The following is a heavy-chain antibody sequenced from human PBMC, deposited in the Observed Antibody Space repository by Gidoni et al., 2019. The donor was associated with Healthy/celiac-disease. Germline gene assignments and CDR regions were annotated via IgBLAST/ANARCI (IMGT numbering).Heavy chain of an antibody. CDR1: GFTFSSYA. J-gene: IGHJ4*02. V-gene: IGHV3-23*04. Sequence: EVQLVESGGGLVQPGGSLRLSCAASGFTFSSYAMSWVRQAPGKGLEWVSAISGSGGSTYYADSVKGRFTISRDNSKNTLYLQMNSLRAEDTAVYYCAKTGLYWSGATKGFDYWGQGTLVTVSS. D-gene: IGHD1-26*01. CDR3: AKTGLYWSGATKGFDY. CDR2: ISGSGGST.